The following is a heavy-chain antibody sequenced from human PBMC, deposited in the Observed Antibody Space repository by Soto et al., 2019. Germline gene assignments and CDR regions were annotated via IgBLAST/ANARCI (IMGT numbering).Heavy chain of an antibody. CDR3: ARVAVAARPRWYNWFDP. CDR2: MNPNSGET. J-gene: IGHJ5*02. CDR1: GYTFTDYD. Sequence: QEQLVQSGAEVNNPGASVKVSCKTSGYTFTDYDINWVRQATERGLERLGWMNPNSGETGYAQKFQGRVTMTRSASLSTAYLELSSLRSEDTAVYYCARVAVAARPRWYNWFDPWGQGTLVTVSS. V-gene: IGHV1-8*01. D-gene: IGHD2-15*01.